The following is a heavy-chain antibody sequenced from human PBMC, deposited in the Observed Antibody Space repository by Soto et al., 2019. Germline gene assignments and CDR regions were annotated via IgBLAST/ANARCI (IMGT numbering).Heavy chain of an antibody. V-gene: IGHV1-2*04. CDR1: GYTFTGYF. D-gene: IGHD3-22*01. CDR3: AVEESSGYYLEY. Sequence: GASVKVSCKASGYTFTGYFMHWVRQAPGQGLEWMGWINPNNGVTNYAQKFQGWVTMTRDTSISTAYMELSRLRSDDTAVYYCAVEESSGYYLEYWGQGTLVTVSS. CDR2: INPNNGVT. J-gene: IGHJ4*02.